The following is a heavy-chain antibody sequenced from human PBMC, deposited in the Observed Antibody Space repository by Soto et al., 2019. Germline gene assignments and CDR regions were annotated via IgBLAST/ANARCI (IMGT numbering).Heavy chain of an antibody. Sequence: PWWSLRLSCSASVFTFSTYWMHWVRQGPGKGLVWVSRINSDGSSTSYADSVKGRFTISRDNAKNTLYLQMNSLRAEDTAVYYCARGEDYGDSLNFWGQGTLVTVSS. CDR3: ARGEDYGDSLNF. V-gene: IGHV3-74*01. CDR2: INSDGSST. D-gene: IGHD4-17*01. J-gene: IGHJ4*02. CDR1: VFTFSTYW.